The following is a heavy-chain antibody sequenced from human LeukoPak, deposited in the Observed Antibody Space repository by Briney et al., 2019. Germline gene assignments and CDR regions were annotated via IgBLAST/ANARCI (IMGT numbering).Heavy chain of an antibody. D-gene: IGHD3-22*01. CDR2: INWNGGST. Sequence: GGSLRLSCVASGFTFDDYGMSWVRQAPGKGLEWVSGINWNGGSTDYADSVKGRFTISRDNAKNSLYLQMNSLRAEDTALYYCARSRHSYDSSGFPHYWGQGTLVTVSS. CDR1: GFTFDDYG. V-gene: IGHV3-20*04. J-gene: IGHJ4*02. CDR3: ARSRHSYDSSGFPHY.